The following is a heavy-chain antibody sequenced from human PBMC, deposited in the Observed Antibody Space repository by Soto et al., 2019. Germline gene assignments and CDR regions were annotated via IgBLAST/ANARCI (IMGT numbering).Heavy chain of an antibody. CDR1: GFTFSDYA. J-gene: IGHJ4*02. D-gene: IGHD6-6*01. CDR3: AKGTSYSSSADFFDY. V-gene: IGHV3-23*01. CDR2: ISGSGGTT. Sequence: GGSLRLSCAASGFTFSDYATSWVRQAPGKGLEWVSGISGSGGTTYYADSVKGRFTISRDNSRSTLFLQMNSLRAEDTAIYYCAKGTSYSSSADFFDYWGQGTLVTVSS.